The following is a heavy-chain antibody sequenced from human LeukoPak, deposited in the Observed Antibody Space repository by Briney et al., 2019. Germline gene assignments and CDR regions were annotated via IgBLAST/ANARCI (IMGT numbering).Heavy chain of an antibody. Sequence: GGSLRLSCAASGFLFNAYWMTWVRQAPGKGLDWVSGVSGSGGTTVYADSVKGRFTISRDNSKNTLYLQMNSLRAEDTAVYYCAKEGAYAALNAWGQGTLVSVSS. CDR2: VSGSGGTT. V-gene: IGHV3-23*01. CDR1: GFLFNAYW. J-gene: IGHJ5*02. CDR3: AKEGAYAALNA. D-gene: IGHD1-26*01.